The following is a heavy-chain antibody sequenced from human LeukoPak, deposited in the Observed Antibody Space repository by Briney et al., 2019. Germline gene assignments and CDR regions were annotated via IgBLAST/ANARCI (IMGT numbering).Heavy chain of an antibody. CDR1: EYTFTSYV. D-gene: IGHD4-17*01. CDR2: TNTNTGNP. Sequence: ASVKVSCKASEYTFTSYVTNWVRQAPGQGLEWMGWTNTNTGNPTYAQGFTGRFVFSLDTSVSTAYLQINSLKAEDTAVYYCARDRGDYAHYYYAMDVWGQGTTVTVSS. J-gene: IGHJ6*02. V-gene: IGHV7-4-1*02. CDR3: ARDRGDYAHYYYAMDV.